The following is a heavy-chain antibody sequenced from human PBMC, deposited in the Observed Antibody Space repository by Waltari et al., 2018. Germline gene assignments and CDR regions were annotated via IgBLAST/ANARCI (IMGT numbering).Heavy chain of an antibody. CDR3: ARDRGRGLYLDS. Sequence: QLQLQELGPGLMKPSWPLSLTCAVSGDSLSGIDWWNWVRQPPGKGLEWIGQVHRSGRTHYNPSLESRVTVSIETSNKQFSLILTSATAADTAVYYCARDRGRGLYLDSWGQGTLVTVSP. CDR2: VHRSGRT. D-gene: IGHD2-15*01. J-gene: IGHJ4*02. V-gene: IGHV4-4*02. CDR1: GDSLSGIDW.